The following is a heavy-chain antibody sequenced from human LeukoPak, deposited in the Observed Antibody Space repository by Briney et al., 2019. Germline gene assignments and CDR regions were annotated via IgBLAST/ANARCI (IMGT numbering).Heavy chain of an antibody. Sequence: SQTLSLTCAVSGGSISSGGYSWSWIRQPPGKGLEWIGYIYHSENTYYNPSLKSRVTISEDRSKNQFSLKLSSVTAADTAVYYCARPLYCTGTNCLDYWGQGTLVTVSS. CDR3: ARPLYCTGTNCLDY. CDR1: GGSISSGGYS. CDR2: IYHSENT. V-gene: IGHV4-30-2*01. D-gene: IGHD2-2*01. J-gene: IGHJ4*02.